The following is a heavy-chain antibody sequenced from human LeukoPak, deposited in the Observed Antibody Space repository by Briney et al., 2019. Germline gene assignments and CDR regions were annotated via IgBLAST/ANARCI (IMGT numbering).Heavy chain of an antibody. D-gene: IGHD3-16*01. J-gene: IGHJ4*02. CDR1: GGTFSSYA. V-gene: IGHV1-69*05. CDR2: IIPIFGTA. Sequence: SVKVSCKASGGTFSSYAISWVRQAPGQGLEWMGRIIPIFGTANYAQKFQGRVTITTDESTSTAYMELSSLRSEDTAVYYCARGIMITFGGVYYFDYWGQGTLVTVSS. CDR3: ARGIMITFGGVYYFDY.